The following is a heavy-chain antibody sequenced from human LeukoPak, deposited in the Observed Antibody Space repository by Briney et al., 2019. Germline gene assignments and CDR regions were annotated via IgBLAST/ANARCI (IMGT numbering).Heavy chain of an antibody. CDR3: ARDRVVVVAATVRYYYYGMDV. CDR2: ISRNGGST. Sequence: GGSLSLSCAASGFTFSSYAMHWVSQAPGKGLEYVSFISRNGGSTYYANSVKDRFTISRDNARSTLYLQMGSLRAEDMAVYYCARDRVVVVAATVRYYYYGMDVWGQATTVTVSS. J-gene: IGHJ6*02. CDR1: GFTFSSYA. V-gene: IGHV3-64*01. D-gene: IGHD2-15*01.